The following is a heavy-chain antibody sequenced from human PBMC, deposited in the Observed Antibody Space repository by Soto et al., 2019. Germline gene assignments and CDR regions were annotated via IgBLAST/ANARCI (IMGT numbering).Heavy chain of an antibody. J-gene: IGHJ6*04. CDR2: ISGSGGDT. V-gene: IGHV3-23*01. Sequence: GGSLRLSCPASGLTFGTYAMTWVRQAPGKGLVWVSAISGSGGDTYYADSVRGRFTISRDNAKNTLYLQMNSLRAVDTAVYYCARDDVLCDGGRCYGIPLDVWGKGTTVTVSS. D-gene: IGHD2-15*01. CDR1: GLTFGTYA. CDR3: ARDDVLCDGGRCYGIPLDV.